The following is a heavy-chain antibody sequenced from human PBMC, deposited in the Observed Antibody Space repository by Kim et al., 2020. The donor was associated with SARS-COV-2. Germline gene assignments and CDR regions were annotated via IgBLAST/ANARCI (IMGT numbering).Heavy chain of an antibody. CDR2: ISYDGSNK. Sequence: GGSLRLSCAASGFTFSSYGMHWVRQAPGKGLEWVAVISYDGSNKYYADSVKGRFTISRDNSKNTLYLQMNSLRAEDTAVYYCAKDSFLEMATIWDWGQGT. CDR3: AKDSFLEMATIWD. J-gene: IGHJ4*02. CDR1: GFTFSSYG. V-gene: IGHV3-30*18. D-gene: IGHD5-12*01.